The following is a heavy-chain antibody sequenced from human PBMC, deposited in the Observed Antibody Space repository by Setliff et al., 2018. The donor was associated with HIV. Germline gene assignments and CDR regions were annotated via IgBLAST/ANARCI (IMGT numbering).Heavy chain of an antibody. J-gene: IGHJ4*02. CDR3: VTGSAARPFDY. Sequence: ASVKVSCKASGYNFVNYEINWVRQATGQGLEWMGWMNPDSGNTDYAQKFQGRVTMTRDTYISTAYMELSSLRSEDTAVYYYVTGSAARPFDYWGQGTLVTVSS. CDR1: GYNFVNYE. CDR2: MNPDSGNT. D-gene: IGHD6-6*01. V-gene: IGHV1-8*02.